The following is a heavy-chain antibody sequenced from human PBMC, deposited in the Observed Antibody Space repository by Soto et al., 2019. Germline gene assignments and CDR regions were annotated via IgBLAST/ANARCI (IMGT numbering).Heavy chain of an antibody. J-gene: IGHJ6*02. Sequence: SVKVSCKASGGTFSSYAISWVRQAPGQGLEWMGGIIPIFGTANYAQKFQGRVTITADESTSTAYMELSSLRSEDTAVYYCARPHDIVVVVAATNPLDVWGQGTTVTVSS. CDR1: GGTFSSYA. V-gene: IGHV1-69*13. CDR3: ARPHDIVVVVAATNPLDV. CDR2: IIPIFGTA. D-gene: IGHD2-15*01.